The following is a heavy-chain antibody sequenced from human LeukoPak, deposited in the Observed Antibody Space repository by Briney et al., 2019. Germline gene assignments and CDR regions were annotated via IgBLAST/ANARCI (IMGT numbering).Heavy chain of an antibody. D-gene: IGHD3-10*01. V-gene: IGHV3-23*01. CDR2: ISGSGGST. Sequence: GGSLRLSCAASGFTFSSYAMSWVRQAPGKGLEWVSAISGSGGSTYYADSVKGRFTISRDNSKNTLYLQMNSLRAEDTAVYYCANPVPYYYGSGSYYRHADYWGQGTLVTVSS. CDR1: GFTFSSYA. CDR3: ANPVPYYYGSGSYYRHADY. J-gene: IGHJ4*02.